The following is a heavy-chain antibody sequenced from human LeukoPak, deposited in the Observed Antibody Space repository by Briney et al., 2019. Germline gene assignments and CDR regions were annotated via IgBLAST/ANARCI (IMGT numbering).Heavy chain of an antibody. CDR2: IIPIFGTA. CDR3: ASTGYYYYYYMDV. CDR1: GGTFSSYA. V-gene: IGHV1-69*05. Sequence: SVKVPCKASGGTFSSYAISWVRQAPGQGLEWMGGIIPIFGTANYAQKFQGRVTITTDESTSTAYMELSSLRSEDTAVYYCASTGYYYYYYMDVWGKGTTVTVSS. J-gene: IGHJ6*03.